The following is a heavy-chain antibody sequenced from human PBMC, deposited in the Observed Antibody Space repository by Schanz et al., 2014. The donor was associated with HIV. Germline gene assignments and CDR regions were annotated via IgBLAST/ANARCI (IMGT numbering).Heavy chain of an antibody. CDR1: GASISSYY. CDR3: ARTDCSTSTSCYGIEDWFDP. D-gene: IGHD2-2*01. V-gene: IGHV4-59*01. CDR2: IYYSGNT. Sequence: QVQLQESGPGLVKPSETLSLTCTVSGASISSYYWSWIRQPPGKGLEWIGYIYYSGNTNYNPSLKSRVPISLDTSKNQISLKLTSVTAADTAVYYCARTDCSTSTSCYGIEDWFDPWGQGTLVTVSS. J-gene: IGHJ5*02.